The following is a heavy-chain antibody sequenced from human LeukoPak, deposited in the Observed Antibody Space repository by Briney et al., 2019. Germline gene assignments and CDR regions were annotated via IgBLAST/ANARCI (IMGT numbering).Heavy chain of an antibody. Sequence: GGSLRLSCAASGFTFSSYGMHWVRQAPGKGLEWVAVISYDGSNKYYADSVKGRFTISRDNSKNTLYLQMNSLRAEDTTVFYCARGGGYCTGPSCYTFDYWGQGTLVTVSS. CDR3: ARGGGYCTGPSCYTFDY. V-gene: IGHV3-30*03. CDR1: GFTFSSYG. J-gene: IGHJ4*02. CDR2: ISYDGSNK. D-gene: IGHD2-2*02.